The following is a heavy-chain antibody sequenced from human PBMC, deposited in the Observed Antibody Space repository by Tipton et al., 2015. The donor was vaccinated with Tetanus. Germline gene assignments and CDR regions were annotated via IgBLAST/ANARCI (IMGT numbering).Heavy chain of an antibody. J-gene: IGHJ4*02. D-gene: IGHD3-3*01. V-gene: IGHV4-34*01. CDR3: ARHTNFWSGYYIVY. CDR1: GGSFSGYY. CDR2: INHSGST. Sequence: TLSLTCAVYGGSFSGYYWSRIRQPPGKGLEWIGEINHSGSTNYNPSLKSRVTISVDTSKNQFSLKLSSVTAADTAVYYCARHTNFWSGYYIVYWGQGTLVTVSS.